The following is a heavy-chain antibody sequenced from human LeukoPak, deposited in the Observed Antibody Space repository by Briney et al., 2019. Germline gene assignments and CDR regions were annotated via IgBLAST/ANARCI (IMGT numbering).Heavy chain of an antibody. V-gene: IGHV3-30-3*01. CDR2: ISYDGNNQ. J-gene: IGHJ4*02. D-gene: IGHD2-15*01. CDR3: ARVGSRYCSGANCYDGF. CDR1: GFAFSSLA. Sequence: GTSLRLSCAVSGFAFSSLAMRWVRQAPCKGLEWVAFISYDGNNQYYADSVKGRFTISRDNSKNTLYLQMNNLRAEDTAIYYCARVGSRYCSGANCYDGFWGQGTLVSVSS.